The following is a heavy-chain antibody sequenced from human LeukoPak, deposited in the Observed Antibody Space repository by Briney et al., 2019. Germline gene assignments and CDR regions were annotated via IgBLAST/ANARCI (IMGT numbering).Heavy chain of an antibody. J-gene: IGHJ3*02. CDR2: TIVGSGQT. CDR1: GFTLINSA. D-gene: IGHD3-10*01. V-gene: IGHV1-58*01. Sequence: SVKVSCKASGFTLINSAVQWVRQARGQRLEWVGWTIVGSGQTRYAQKFQERVTITRDMSTSTAFLELSSLRSEDTAVYYCARQTTMVRGVFDAFDIWGQGTMVTVSS. CDR3: ARQTTMVRGVFDAFDI.